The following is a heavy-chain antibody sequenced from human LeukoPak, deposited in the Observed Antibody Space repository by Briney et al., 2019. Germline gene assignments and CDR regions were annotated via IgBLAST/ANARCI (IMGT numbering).Heavy chain of an antibody. Sequence: SETLSLTCTVSGGPISSYYWSWIRQPPGKGLEWIGYIYTSGSTNYNPSLKSRVTISVDTSKNQFSLKLSSVTAADTAVYYCARGGSPGIEYYFDYWGQGTLVTVSS. CDR1: GGPISSYY. J-gene: IGHJ4*02. D-gene: IGHD6-13*01. CDR2: IYTSGST. V-gene: IGHV4-4*09. CDR3: ARGGSPGIEYYFDY.